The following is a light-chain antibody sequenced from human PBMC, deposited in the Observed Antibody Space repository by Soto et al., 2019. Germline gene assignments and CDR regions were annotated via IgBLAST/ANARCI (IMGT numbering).Light chain of an antibody. CDR1: SSDVADYKY. J-gene: IGLJ1*01. CDR2: EVT. V-gene: IGLV2-14*01. CDR3: SSYTTNSTLV. Sequence: QSALTQPASVSGSPGQSITISCTGTSSDVADYKYVSWYQQHPGKAPKALIAEVTKRPSGFSDRFSGSKSGNTASLTISGLQAEDEADYYCSSYTTNSTLVFGTGTKLTVL.